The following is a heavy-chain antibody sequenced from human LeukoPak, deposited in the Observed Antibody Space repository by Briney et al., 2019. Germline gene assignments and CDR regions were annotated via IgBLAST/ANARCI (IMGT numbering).Heavy chain of an antibody. CDR1: GFTFSGHW. CDR3: ARDYYDSSGYFSGFDY. V-gene: IGHV3-7*01. D-gene: IGHD3-22*01. Sequence: GGSLRLSCAASGFTFSGHWMNWVRQAPGKGLEWVASIKEDGSVKAYVDSVKGRFTISRDNAKNSLYLQMNSLRAEDTAVYYCARDYYDSSGYFSGFDYWGQGTLVTVSS. J-gene: IGHJ4*02. CDR2: IKEDGSVK.